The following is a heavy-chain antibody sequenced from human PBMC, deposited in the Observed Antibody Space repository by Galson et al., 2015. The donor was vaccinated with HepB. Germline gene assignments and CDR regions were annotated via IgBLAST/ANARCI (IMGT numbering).Heavy chain of an antibody. Sequence: SLRLSCAASEFTFSSFEMDWVRQAPGKGLEWVSYISSSGGSVYYADSVKGRFTISRDNAKNSLYLQMKSLRAEDTAVYYCAREDSLDAFDVWGLGTMVTVSS. CDR3: AREDSLDAFDV. CDR2: ISSSGGSV. CDR1: EFTFSSFE. V-gene: IGHV3-48*03. J-gene: IGHJ3*01. D-gene: IGHD5-18*01.